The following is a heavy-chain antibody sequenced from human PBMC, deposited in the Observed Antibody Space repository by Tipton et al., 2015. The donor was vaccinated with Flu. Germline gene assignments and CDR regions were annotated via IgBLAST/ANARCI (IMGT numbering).Heavy chain of an antibody. D-gene: IGHD3-9*01. V-gene: IGHV3-33*01. CDR2: IWYDGSNK. CDR3: ARGYDILTDGGGYFDY. J-gene: IGHJ4*02. Sequence: SLRLSCAASGCTFSSYAMHWVRQAPGKGLEWVAGIWYDGSNKYYADSVKGRFTISRDNSKNTLYLQMNSLRAEDTAVYYCARGYDILTDGGGYFDYWGQGTLVTVSS. CDR1: GCTFSSYA.